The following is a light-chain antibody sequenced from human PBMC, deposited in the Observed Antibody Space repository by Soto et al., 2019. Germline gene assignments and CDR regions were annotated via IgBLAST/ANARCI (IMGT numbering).Light chain of an antibody. Sequence: ETVLTQSPGTLSLSPGERATLSCRASQSVSSSYLAWYQQKPGQAPRLLIYGASSRATGIPDRFSGSGSGADFTLTISRLEPEDVAVYFCQQYGSSPLTFGGGTKVESK. V-gene: IGKV3-20*01. J-gene: IGKJ4*01. CDR2: GAS. CDR1: QSVSSSY. CDR3: QQYGSSPLT.